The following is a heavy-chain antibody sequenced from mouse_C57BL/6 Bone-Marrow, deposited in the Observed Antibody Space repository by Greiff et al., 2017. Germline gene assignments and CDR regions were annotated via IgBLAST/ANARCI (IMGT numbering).Heavy chain of an antibody. D-gene: IGHD3-3*01. Sequence: QVHVKQPGAELVKPGASVKLSCKASGYTFTSYWMHWVKQRPGQGLEWIGMIHPNSGSTNYNEKFKSKATLTVDKSSSTAYMQLSSLTSEDSAVYYCARSRAAWFAYWGQGTLVTVSA. CDR3: ARSRAAWFAY. CDR1: GYTFTSYW. V-gene: IGHV1-64*01. CDR2: IHPNSGST. J-gene: IGHJ3*01.